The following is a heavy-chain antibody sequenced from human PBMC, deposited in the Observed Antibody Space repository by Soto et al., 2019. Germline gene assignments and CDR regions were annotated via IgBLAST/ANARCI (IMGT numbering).Heavy chain of an antibody. Sequence: EVQLLESGGGLVQPGGSLRLSCAASGFTFGNYAMSWVRQAPGKGLEWISSISDTSSGAYYADSVKGRFTISRANSKNTLYLEMNSLRAEDTAVYYCAKDLWWYRRWGQGTLVTVSS. V-gene: IGHV3-23*01. CDR1: GFTFGNYA. CDR3: AKDLWWYRR. CDR2: ISDTSSGA. D-gene: IGHD2-15*01. J-gene: IGHJ4*02.